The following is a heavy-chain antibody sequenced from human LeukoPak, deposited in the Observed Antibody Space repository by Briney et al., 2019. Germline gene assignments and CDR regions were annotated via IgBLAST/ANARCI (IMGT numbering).Heavy chain of an antibody. V-gene: IGHV3-7*01. CDR3: ALDYDTSGYSH. Sequence: GGSLRLSCAASGFTFSGSWMGWVRQAPGKGLEWVANIKQDGSEKSYVESVKGRFTISRDNAKNSLHLQMNSLRAEDTAVYYCALDYDTSGYSHWGQGALVTVSS. D-gene: IGHD3-22*01. J-gene: IGHJ4*02. CDR2: IKQDGSEK. CDR1: GFTFSGSW.